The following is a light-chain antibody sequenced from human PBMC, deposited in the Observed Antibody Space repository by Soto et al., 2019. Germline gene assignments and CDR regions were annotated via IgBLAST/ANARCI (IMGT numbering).Light chain of an antibody. CDR2: EVS. CDR1: SSDDGGYNY. J-gene: IGLJ1*01. Sequence: QSALTQPASVSGSPGQSITISFTGTSSDDGGYNYVSWYQQHPGKAPKLMIYEVSNRPSGVSNRFSGSKSGNTASLTISGLQAEDEADYYCSSYTGSSTPYVFGTGTKLTVL. V-gene: IGLV2-14*01. CDR3: SSYTGSSTPYV.